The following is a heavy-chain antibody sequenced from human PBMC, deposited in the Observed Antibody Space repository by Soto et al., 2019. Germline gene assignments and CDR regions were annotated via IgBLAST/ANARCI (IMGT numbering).Heavy chain of an antibody. CDR2: IIPIFGTA. CDR1: GGTFSSYA. V-gene: IGHV1-69*05. J-gene: IGHJ2*01. Sequence: GASVKVSCKASGGTFSSYAISWVRQAPGQGLEWMGGIIPIFGTANYAQKLQGRVTMTTDTSTSPAYMELRSLRSDDTAVSYCARRIVVGWYFYLWGRGTLVTVSS. D-gene: IGHD3-22*01. CDR3: ARRIVVGWYFYL.